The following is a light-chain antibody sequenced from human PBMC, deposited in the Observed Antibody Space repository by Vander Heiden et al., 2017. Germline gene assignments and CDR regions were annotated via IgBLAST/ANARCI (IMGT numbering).Light chain of an antibody. CDR2: LGS. Sequence: DIVMTQSPLSLPVTPGEPASISCRSSQSLLHSNGYNYLDWYLQKPGQSPQLLIYLGSNRASGVPDRFSSSGSGTDFTLKISRVEAEDVGIYYCMQALQTPRTFGQGTNLEIK. CDR1: QSLLHSNGYNY. CDR3: MQALQTPRT. J-gene: IGKJ2*01. V-gene: IGKV2-28*01.